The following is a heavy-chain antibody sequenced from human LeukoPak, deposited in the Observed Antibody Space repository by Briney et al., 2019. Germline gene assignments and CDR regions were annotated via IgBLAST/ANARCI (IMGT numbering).Heavy chain of an antibody. CDR3: ARALVSSGGY. J-gene: IGHJ4*02. V-gene: IGHV1-3*01. CDR2: INAGNGST. CDR1: GYTFTSYA. D-gene: IGHD2-15*01. Sequence: ASVKVSCKASGYTFTSYAMHWVRQAPGQRLEWMGWINAGNGSTKYSQKFQGRVTITRDTSASTAYMELSSLRSEDTAVYYCARALVSSGGYWGQGTLVTVSS.